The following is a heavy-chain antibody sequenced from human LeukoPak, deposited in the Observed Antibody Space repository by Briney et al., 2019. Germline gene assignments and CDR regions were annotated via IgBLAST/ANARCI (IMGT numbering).Heavy chain of an antibody. D-gene: IGHD3-22*01. V-gene: IGHV4-61*02. J-gene: IGHJ5*02. Sequence: SETLSLTCNVSGGSISSGSYYWSWIRQPAGKGLEWIGRMYNSGSTNYNPSLKSRVTISVDTSKNQFSLRVSSVTAADTAVYHCATTKEDYYDASGYPDRFDPWGQGTLVTVSS. CDR3: ATTKEDYYDASGYPDRFDP. CDR1: GGSISSGSYY. CDR2: MYNSGST.